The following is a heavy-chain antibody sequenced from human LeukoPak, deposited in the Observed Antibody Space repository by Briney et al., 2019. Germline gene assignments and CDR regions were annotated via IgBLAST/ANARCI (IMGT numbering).Heavy chain of an antibody. J-gene: IGHJ5*02. CDR3: ARDLTIYYYDSSGYSRFDP. V-gene: IGHV1-18*01. Sequence: ASVKVSCKASGYTFTSYGISWVRQAPGQGLEWMGWISAYNGNTNYAQMLQGRVTMTTDTSTSTAYMELRSLRSDGTAVYYCARDLTIYYYDSSGYSRFDPWGQGTLVTVSS. CDR1: GYTFTSYG. CDR2: ISAYNGNT. D-gene: IGHD3-22*01.